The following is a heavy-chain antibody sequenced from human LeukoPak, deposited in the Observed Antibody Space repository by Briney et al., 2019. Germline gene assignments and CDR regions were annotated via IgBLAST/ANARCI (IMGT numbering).Heavy chain of an antibody. J-gene: IGHJ5*02. CDR1: GGSISSSSYY. CDR3: TKVPDTWLQADP. Sequence: SETLSLTCTVSGGSISSSSYYWGWIRQPPGKGLEWIGSIYYSGSTYYNPSLKSRVTISVDTSKNKFSLKLSSVTAADTAVYFCTKVPDTWLQADPWGQGTLVTVPS. D-gene: IGHD2-2*01. CDR2: IYYSGST. V-gene: IGHV4-39*01.